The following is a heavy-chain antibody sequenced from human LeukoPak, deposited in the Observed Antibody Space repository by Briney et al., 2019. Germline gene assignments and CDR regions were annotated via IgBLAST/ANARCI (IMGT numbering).Heavy chain of an antibody. Sequence: GGSLRLSCAASGFTFNDYSMNWVRQAPGKGLEWVSYISGSSNYIYYADSVKGRFTISRDNAKNSVYLQMNSLRAEDTAVYYCAKASIGSFTNFDYWGQGTLVTVSS. J-gene: IGHJ4*02. CDR3: AKASIGSFTNFDY. CDR1: GFTFNDYS. CDR2: ISGSSNYI. D-gene: IGHD1-26*01. V-gene: IGHV3-21*04.